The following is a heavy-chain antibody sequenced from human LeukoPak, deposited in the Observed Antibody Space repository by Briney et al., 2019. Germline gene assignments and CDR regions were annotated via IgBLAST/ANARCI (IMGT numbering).Heavy chain of an antibody. J-gene: IGHJ3*01. CDR1: GASTSAYY. CDR2: SYSSGNA. CDR3: AHSKGGGGYYINSFAV. V-gene: IGHV4-59*01. D-gene: IGHD1-26*01. Sequence: SETLSLTCTVSGASTSAYYWSWIRQPPGKGLEWIGYSYSSGNANYNPSLKSRVTISIDTSKNQFSLRLSSVTAADTAVYFCAHSKGGGGYYINSFAVWGRGALVTISS.